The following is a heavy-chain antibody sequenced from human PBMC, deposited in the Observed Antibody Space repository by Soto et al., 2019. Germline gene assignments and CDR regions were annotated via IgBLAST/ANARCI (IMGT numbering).Heavy chain of an antibody. D-gene: IGHD2-15*01. CDR3: AKLAGYCSGNSCHGDYAMDV. V-gene: IGHV4-39*01. J-gene: IGHJ6*02. CDR1: GGSIRSSSNY. Sequence: SETLSLTCTVSGGSIRSSSNYWGWIRQPPGKGLEWIGSIYYSGSTYYNPSLKSRVTISVDTSKNQFSLKLSSVTAADTAVYYCAKLAGYCSGNSCHGDYAMDVWGQGTTVTVSS. CDR2: IYYSGST.